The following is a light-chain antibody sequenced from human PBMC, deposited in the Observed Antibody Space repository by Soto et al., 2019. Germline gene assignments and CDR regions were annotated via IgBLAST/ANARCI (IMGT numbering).Light chain of an antibody. CDR3: QQRSNWPPYT. Sequence: EIVMSQSPATRSFSPGERATLSCRASQSVSSYLAWYRQKPRQAPRLLIYDASKRATGIPARISCSGSGTDFTLTISSLEPEDFSVYNCQQRSNWPPYTFGQGTKLEIK. V-gene: IGKV3-11*01. J-gene: IGKJ2*01. CDR2: DAS. CDR1: QSVSSY.